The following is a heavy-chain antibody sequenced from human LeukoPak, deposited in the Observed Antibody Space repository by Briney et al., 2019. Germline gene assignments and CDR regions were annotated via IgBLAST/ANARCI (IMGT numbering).Heavy chain of an antibody. J-gene: IGHJ6*02. V-gene: IGHV1-2*02. CDR3: ARTDLEQLVDDYYYYYGMDV. CDR2: INPNSGGT. Sequence: ASVKVSCKASGYTFTGYYMHWVRQPPGQGLEGMGWINPNSGGTNYAQESQGRVTMTRDTSIRTAYMELSRLRSDDTAVYYCARTDLEQLVDDYYYYYGMDVWGQETTVTVSS. D-gene: IGHD6-13*01. CDR1: GYTFTGYY.